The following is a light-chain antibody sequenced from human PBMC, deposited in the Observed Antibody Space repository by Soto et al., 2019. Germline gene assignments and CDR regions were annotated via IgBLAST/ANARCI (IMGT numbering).Light chain of an antibody. CDR1: QSVSSSY. V-gene: IGKV3-20*01. CDR2: GAS. CDR3: QQYDTSPRT. Sequence: ENVLTQSPGTLSLSPGERAALSCRASQSVSSSYLAWYQQKPGQSPRLLIFGASSRATGTPDRFSGSGSGTDFTLTISRLEPEDFAVYYCQQYDTSPRTFGQGTTVEIK. J-gene: IGKJ1*01.